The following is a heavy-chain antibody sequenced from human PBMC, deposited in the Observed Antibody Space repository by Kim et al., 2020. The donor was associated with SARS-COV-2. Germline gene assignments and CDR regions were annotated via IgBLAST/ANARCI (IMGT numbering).Heavy chain of an antibody. V-gene: IGHV3-48*02. CDR2: SGSI. J-gene: IGHJ4*01. Sequence: SGSINYADSVQGRFTISRYNAKNSLYLQMNSLRDDDTAFYYCVRARYFDSWGQGTLVTVSS. D-gene: IGHD3-9*01. CDR3: VRARYFDS.